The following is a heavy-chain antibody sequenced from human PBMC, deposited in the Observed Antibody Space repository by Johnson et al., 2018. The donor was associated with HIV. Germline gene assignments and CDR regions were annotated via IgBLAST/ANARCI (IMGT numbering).Heavy chain of an antibody. D-gene: IGHD3-22*01. Sequence: VQLVESGGGLIQPGGSLRLSCAASGFTFSDYYMTWIRQAPGKGLEWASGISWNSGRIGYADSVKGRFTISRDNAKNSLYLQMNSLRAEDTALYYCARDTYYYDSSGYLDAFDIWGQGTMVTVSS. V-gene: IGHV3-9*01. J-gene: IGHJ3*02. CDR3: ARDTYYYDSSGYLDAFDI. CDR2: ISWNSGRI. CDR1: GFTFSDYY.